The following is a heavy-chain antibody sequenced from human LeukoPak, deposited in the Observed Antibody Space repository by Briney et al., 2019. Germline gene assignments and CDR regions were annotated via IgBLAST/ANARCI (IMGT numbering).Heavy chain of an antibody. Sequence: GGSLRLSCAASGISFTTYWMSWVRQAPGKGLEWVANIKEDGSDKYYVDSVKGRFTISRDNAKNSLYLQMNSLRAEDTAVYYCAGDSAGYDYWGQGTLVTVSS. CDR1: GISFTTYW. V-gene: IGHV3-7*01. CDR3: AGDSAGYDY. D-gene: IGHD5-12*01. J-gene: IGHJ4*02. CDR2: IKEDGSDK.